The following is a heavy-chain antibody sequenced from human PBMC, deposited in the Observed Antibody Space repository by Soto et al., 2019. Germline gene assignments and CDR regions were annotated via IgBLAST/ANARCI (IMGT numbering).Heavy chain of an antibody. CDR2: IKQDGSET. V-gene: IGHV3-7*01. CDR3: AREVRATFDP. J-gene: IGHJ5*02. CDR1: GFTFNTYW. D-gene: IGHD1-26*01. Sequence: EVQLVESGGGLVQPGGSLRLSCAASGFTFNTYWMAWVRQAPGKGPEWVASIKQDGSETFYMDSVRGRFTISRDNAQNSLYLQMNSLRAEDMTVYYCAREVRATFDPWGQGTLVTVSS.